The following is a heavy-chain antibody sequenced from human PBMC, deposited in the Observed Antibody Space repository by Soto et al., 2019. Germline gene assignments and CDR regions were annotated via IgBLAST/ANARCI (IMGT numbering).Heavy chain of an antibody. D-gene: IGHD3-3*01. CDR3: ARSRSMGDWSASVTTYASGMEV. Sequence: QVQLVQSGAELKKPGASVKVSCQTSGYTFTSYYIHWVRQAPGQGLAWMGIINPSVGYTKYSKKFQDRVTRNRDAATNIVYMELSSLTSEETAVYFCARSRSMGDWSASVTTYASGMEVWGQGTTVTVSS. J-gene: IGHJ6*02. V-gene: IGHV1-46*01. CDR1: GYTFTSYY. CDR2: INPSVGYT.